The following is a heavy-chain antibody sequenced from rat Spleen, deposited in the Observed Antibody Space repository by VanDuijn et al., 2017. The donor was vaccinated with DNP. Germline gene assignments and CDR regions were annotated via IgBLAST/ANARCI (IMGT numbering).Heavy chain of an antibody. Sequence: EVQLQESGPGLVKPSQSLSLTCSVTGYSITSNYWGWIRKFPGNKMEWIGHISYSGSTSFNPSLQSRVSIPRDTSKNQFFLHLDSVTTEDTATYYCARWVWYFDYWGQGIIVTVSS. CDR2: ISYSGST. J-gene: IGHJ2*01. V-gene: IGHV3-1*01. CDR3: ARWVWYFDY. CDR1: GYSITSNY.